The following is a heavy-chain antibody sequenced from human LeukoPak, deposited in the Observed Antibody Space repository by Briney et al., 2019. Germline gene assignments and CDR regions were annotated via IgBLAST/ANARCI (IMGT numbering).Heavy chain of an antibody. J-gene: IGHJ6*03. CDR1: GFMFSNYY. Sequence: RGSLRLSCVGSGFMFSNYYMYGVRQAPGKELVWVSRIKNAGIDTIYADSVKGRFTVSRDNAKNTVYLQLSSLRAEDTAVYYCARGGYGHNMDVWGEGTTVTVSS. D-gene: IGHD3-10*01. V-gene: IGHV3-74*01. CDR2: IKNAGIDT. CDR3: ARGGYGHNMDV.